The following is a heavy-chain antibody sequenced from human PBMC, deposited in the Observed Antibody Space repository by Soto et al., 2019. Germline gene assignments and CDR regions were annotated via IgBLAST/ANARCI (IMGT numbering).Heavy chain of an antibody. J-gene: IGHJ3*01. CDR3: ARGDRGAFDP. Sequence: EVQLLESGGGLVQPGESLRLSCAASGFTFSYYWMHWVRQAPGMGLVWVSRIHSDGSSTTYADSVKGRFTISRDNARNTLYLQRNSLRAEDTAVYYCARGDRGAFDPWGQGTVLTVSS. CDR1: GFTFSYYW. V-gene: IGHV3-74*01. CDR2: IHSDGSST. D-gene: IGHD1-26*01.